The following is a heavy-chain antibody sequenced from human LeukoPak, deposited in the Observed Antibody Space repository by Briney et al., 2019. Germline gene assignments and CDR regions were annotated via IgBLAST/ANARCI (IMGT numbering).Heavy chain of an antibody. CDR2: ISYDGSNK. CDR1: GFTFSSYA. V-gene: IGHV3-30*01. CDR3: ASSGYSGYDYGEGAFDI. D-gene: IGHD5-12*01. Sequence: GRSLRLSCAASGFTFSSYAMHWVRQAPGKGLEWVAVISYDGSNKYYAASVKGRFTISRDNSKNTLYLQMNSLRAEDTAVYYCASSGYSGYDYGEGAFDIWGQGTMVTVSS. J-gene: IGHJ3*02.